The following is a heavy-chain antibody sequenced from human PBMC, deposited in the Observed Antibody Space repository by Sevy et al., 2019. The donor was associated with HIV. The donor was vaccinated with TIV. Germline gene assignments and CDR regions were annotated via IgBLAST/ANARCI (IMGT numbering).Heavy chain of an antibody. CDR1: GFTFSNYA. Sequence: GSLRLSCAASGFTFSNYAMHWVRQAPGKGLEWVAVVWYDGSNKYYADSVKGRFTISRDNSKHTLYLQMNSLRAEDTAVYYCVKEGKGIASYYYYGMDVWGQGTRVTVSS. V-gene: IGHV3-33*06. D-gene: IGHD6-13*01. CDR3: VKEGKGIASYYYYGMDV. CDR2: VWYDGSNK. J-gene: IGHJ6*02.